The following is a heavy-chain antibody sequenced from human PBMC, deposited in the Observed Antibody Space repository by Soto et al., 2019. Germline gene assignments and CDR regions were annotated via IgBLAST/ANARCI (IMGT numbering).Heavy chain of an antibody. CDR3: ARKDYGDYVVDY. V-gene: IGHV4-30-4*01. Sequence: QVQLQESGPGLVKPSQTLSLTCTVSGGSISSGDYYWSWIRQPPGKGLEWIGYIYYSGSTYSNPSLKTRVTISVDTAKSQLSLKLSSVTAADSVVYYCARKDYGDYVVDYWGQGTLVTVSS. CDR1: GGSISSGDYY. CDR2: IYYSGST. D-gene: IGHD4-17*01. J-gene: IGHJ4*02.